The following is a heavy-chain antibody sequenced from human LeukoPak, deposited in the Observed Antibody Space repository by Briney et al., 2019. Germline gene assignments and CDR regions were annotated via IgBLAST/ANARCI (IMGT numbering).Heavy chain of an antibody. V-gene: IGHV3-74*01. Sequence: GGSLRLSCTASGFPFSNYWMHWVRQAPGKGLLWVSRINTDERTTDYADSVKGRFTISRDNARNTLYLQMNSLRAEDTGVYYCAREGWAVARKVDYWGRGTLVTVSS. CDR2: INTDERTT. J-gene: IGHJ4*02. D-gene: IGHD6-19*01. CDR3: AREGWAVARKVDY. CDR1: GFPFSNYW.